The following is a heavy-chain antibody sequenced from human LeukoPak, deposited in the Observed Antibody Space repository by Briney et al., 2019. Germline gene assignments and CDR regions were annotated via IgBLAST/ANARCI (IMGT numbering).Heavy chain of an antibody. CDR1: GFTFSSYS. V-gene: IGHV3-21*01. Sequence: GGSLRLSCAASGFTFSSYSMNWVRQAPGKGLEWVSSISSSSSYIYYADSVKGRFTISRDNSKNTLYLQMNSLRAEDTAVYYCAKGVVRGGDYAFDIWGQGTMVTVSS. D-gene: IGHD3-10*01. CDR2: ISSSSSYI. CDR3: AKGVVRGGDYAFDI. J-gene: IGHJ3*02.